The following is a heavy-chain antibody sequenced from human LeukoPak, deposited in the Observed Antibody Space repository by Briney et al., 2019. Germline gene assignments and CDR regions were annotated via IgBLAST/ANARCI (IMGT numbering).Heavy chain of an antibody. CDR1: GGTFSSYA. V-gene: IGHV1-69*01. CDR3: ALTGYYYYYYYMDV. Sequence: SVKVSCKASGGTFSSYAISWVRQAPGQGLEWMGGIIPIFGTANYAQKFQGRVTITADESTSTAYMELSSLRSEDTAVYYCALTGYYYYYYYMDVWGKGTAVTISS. J-gene: IGHJ6*03. CDR2: IIPIFGTA. D-gene: IGHD3-9*01.